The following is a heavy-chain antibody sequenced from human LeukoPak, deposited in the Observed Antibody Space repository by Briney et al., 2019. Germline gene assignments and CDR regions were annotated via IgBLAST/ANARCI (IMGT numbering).Heavy chain of an antibody. V-gene: IGHV3-9*01. CDR2: ISWNSGSI. CDR3: AKDRHPYDSSDYPLDY. D-gene: IGHD3-22*01. J-gene: IGHJ4*02. CDR1: GFIFGDYA. Sequence: GRSLRLSCAASGFIFGDYAMHWVRQAPGKGLEWVSGISWNSGSIGYADSVKGRFTISRDNAKNSLYLQMNSLRAEDTALYYCAKDRHPYDSSDYPLDYWGQGTLVTVSS.